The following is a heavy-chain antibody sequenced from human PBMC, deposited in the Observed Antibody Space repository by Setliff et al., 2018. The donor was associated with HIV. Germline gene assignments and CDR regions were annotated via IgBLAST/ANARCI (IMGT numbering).Heavy chain of an antibody. CDR3: ARESRKYYDSWSSYYRGVDYYYYMDV. D-gene: IGHD3-3*01. Sequence: ASVKVSCKASGYTFTSSDINWVRQAPGQGLEWMGWMNPNSGNTGYAQKFQGRVTLTRHTSISTAYMELNSLRSDDTAVYYCARESRKYYDSWSSYYRGVDYYYYMDVWGKGTTVTVSS. CDR1: GYTFTSSD. V-gene: IGHV1-8*02. CDR2: MNPNSGNT. J-gene: IGHJ6*03.